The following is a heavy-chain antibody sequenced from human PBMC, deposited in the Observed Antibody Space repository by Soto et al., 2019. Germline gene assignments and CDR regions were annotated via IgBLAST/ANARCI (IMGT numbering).Heavy chain of an antibody. Sequence: ASVKVSCKASGYTFTSYGISWVRQAPGQGLEWMGWISAYNGNTNYAQKLQGRVTMTTDTSTSTAYMELRSLRSDDTAVYYCARAYHNTAMAEVDYWGQGTLVTVSS. V-gene: IGHV1-18*01. J-gene: IGHJ4*02. CDR1: GYTFTSYG. D-gene: IGHD5-18*01. CDR2: ISAYNGNT. CDR3: ARAYHNTAMAEVDY.